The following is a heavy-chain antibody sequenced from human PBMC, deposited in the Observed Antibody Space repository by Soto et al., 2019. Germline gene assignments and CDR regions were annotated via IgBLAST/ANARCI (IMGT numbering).Heavy chain of an antibody. CDR1: GGSFSGYY. J-gene: IGHJ4*02. V-gene: IGHV4-34*01. D-gene: IGHD3-9*01. Sequence: SETLSLTCAVYGGSFSGYYWSWIRQPPGKGLEWIGEINHSGSTNYNPSLKSRVPISVDTSKNQFSLKLSSVTAADTAVYYCARGRARYFDWLFSAAYFDYWGQGTLVTVSS. CDR3: ARGRARYFDWLFSAAYFDY. CDR2: INHSGST.